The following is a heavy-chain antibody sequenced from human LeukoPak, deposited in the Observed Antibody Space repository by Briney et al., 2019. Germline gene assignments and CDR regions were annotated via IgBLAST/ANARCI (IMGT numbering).Heavy chain of an antibody. CDR1: GGSISPYF. D-gene: IGHD3-10*01. V-gene: IGHV4-59*01. CDR2: IDYSGST. Sequence: SETLSLTCSVSGGSISPYFWNWIRHPPGKGLEWIGYIDYSGSTNYNSSLKSRFTMSVDTSNNQFSLKLTSVTPADTAIYYCARDGTTPYYYGSGVFYGMDVWGQGTTVTVSS. J-gene: IGHJ6*02. CDR3: ARDGTTPYYYGSGVFYGMDV.